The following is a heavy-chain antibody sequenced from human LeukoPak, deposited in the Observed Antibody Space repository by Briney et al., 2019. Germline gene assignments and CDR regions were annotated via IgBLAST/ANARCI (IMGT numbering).Heavy chain of an antibody. CDR3: ARWSGNYWSFDY. Sequence: GGSLRLSCAASGFTFSSYAMHWVRQAPGKGLEWVAVISYDGSNKYCADSVKGRFTISRDNSKNTLYLQMNSLRAEDAAVYYCARWSGNYWSFDYWGQGTLVTVSS. CDR1: GFTFSSYA. V-gene: IGHV3-30*01. D-gene: IGHD1-26*01. CDR2: ISYDGSNK. J-gene: IGHJ4*02.